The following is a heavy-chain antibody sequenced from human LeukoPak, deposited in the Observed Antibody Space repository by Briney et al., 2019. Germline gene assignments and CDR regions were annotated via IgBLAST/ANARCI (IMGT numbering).Heavy chain of an antibody. CDR3: ARDKSPGAVAGYYFDY. V-gene: IGHV4-61*02. Sequence: SETLSLTCTVSGDSISSGSYYWSWIRQPAGKGLELIGRIYTSGSTNYNPSLKSRVTISVDTSKNQFSLKLSSVTAADTAVYYCARDKSPGAVAGYYFDYWGQGTLVTVSS. D-gene: IGHD6-19*01. J-gene: IGHJ4*02. CDR2: IYTSGST. CDR1: GDSISSGSYY.